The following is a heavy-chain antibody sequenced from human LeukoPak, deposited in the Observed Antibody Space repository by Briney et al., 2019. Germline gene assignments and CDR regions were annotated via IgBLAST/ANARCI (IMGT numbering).Heavy chain of an antibody. CDR1: GFTFSSYG. J-gene: IGHJ4*02. CDR3: VKDSGSSGWSGGFDY. D-gene: IGHD6-19*01. V-gene: IGHV3-23*01. Sequence: GGTLRLSCAASGFTFSSYGMSWVRQAPGKGLEWVSAISGSGGSTYYADSVKGRFTISRDNSKNTLYLQMNSLRAEDTAVYYCVKDSGSSGWSGGFDYWGQGTLVTVSS. CDR2: ISGSGGST.